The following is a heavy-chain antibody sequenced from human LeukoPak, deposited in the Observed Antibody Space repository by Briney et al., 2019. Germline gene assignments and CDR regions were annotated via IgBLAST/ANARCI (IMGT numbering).Heavy chain of an antibody. J-gene: IGHJ6*03. CDR1: GFALSSYA. Sequence: GGSLRLSCAASGFALSSYAMSWVRQAPGKGLEWVSSISGSGGSIYYADSVKGRFTISRDNSKNTLYVQMDSLRAEDTAVYYCAKTGEQKGGKYDLWSGYYTAMGYAYYYMDVWGEGATVTVSS. V-gene: IGHV3-23*01. CDR2: ISGSGGSI. CDR3: AKTGEQKGGKYDLWSGYYTAMGYAYYYMDV. D-gene: IGHD3-3*01.